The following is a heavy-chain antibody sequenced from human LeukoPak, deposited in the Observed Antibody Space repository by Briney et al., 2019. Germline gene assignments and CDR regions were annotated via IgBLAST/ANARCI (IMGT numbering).Heavy chain of an antibody. CDR2: INAGNGNT. V-gene: IGHV1-3*01. CDR3: ARDLLVATRPLHY. D-gene: IGHD5-12*01. J-gene: IGHJ4*02. Sequence: ASVKVSCKASGYTFTSYAMHWVRQAPGQRLEWMGWINAGNGNTKYSQKFQGRVTITRDTSASTACMELSSLRSEDTAVYYCARDLLVATRPLHYWGQGTLVTVSS. CDR1: GYTFTSYA.